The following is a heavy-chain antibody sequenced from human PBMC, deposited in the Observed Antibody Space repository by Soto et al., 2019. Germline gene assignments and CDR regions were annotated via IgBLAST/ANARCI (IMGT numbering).Heavy chain of an antibody. CDR1: GFTVSSNY. V-gene: IGHV3-23*01. D-gene: IGHD6-19*01. Sequence: PGGSLRLSCAASGFTVSSNYMSWVRQAPGKGLEWVSIISGSGDSPYYADSVKGRFTISRDNSRNTLYLQMNSLRAGDSAKYYCAKEGTSGLYYFDYWGQGTLVTVSS. CDR2: ISGSGDSP. CDR3: AKEGTSGLYYFDY. J-gene: IGHJ4*02.